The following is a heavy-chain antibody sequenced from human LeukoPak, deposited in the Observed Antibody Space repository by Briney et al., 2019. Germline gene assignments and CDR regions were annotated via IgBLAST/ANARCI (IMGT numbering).Heavy chain of an antibody. CDR2: IYYSGGT. Sequence: LETLSLTCTVSGGSISSYYWSWIRQPPGKGLEWIGYIYYSGGTNYSPSLKSRVTISVDTSKNQFSLKLSSVTAADTALYYCARASGYSYPYYYGMDVWGQGTTVTVSS. J-gene: IGHJ6*02. CDR3: ARASGYSYPYYYGMDV. D-gene: IGHD5-18*01. CDR1: GGSISSYY. V-gene: IGHV4-59*01.